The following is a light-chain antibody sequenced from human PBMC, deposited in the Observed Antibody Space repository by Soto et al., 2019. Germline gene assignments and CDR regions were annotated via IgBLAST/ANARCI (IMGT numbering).Light chain of an antibody. CDR1: QSIASY. Sequence: DIQMTQSPSSLSASVGDRVTITCRASQSIASYLNWYHQKPGEAPNLLIYAASSLHSGVPSRFSCWGFGTHFTLTISSLQPEDFGTDYCQQSYGTWTFGLGTKVEIK. CDR2: AAS. CDR3: QQSYGTWT. J-gene: IGKJ1*01. V-gene: IGKV1-39*01.